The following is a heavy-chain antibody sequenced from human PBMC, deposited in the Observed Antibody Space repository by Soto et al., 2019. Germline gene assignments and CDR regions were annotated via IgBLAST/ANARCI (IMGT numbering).Heavy chain of an antibody. V-gene: IGHV1-69*13. D-gene: IGHD7-27*01. Sequence: SVEVLCKASWGTFRSVALSWVRQDRGQGLKLMGGIIPIFSTANYAQKSQDRVTLTAADPTSTPYMKLSNLRAEHTAVYYCPSQAWGGHYVPKNCFDPWGQRTLVTVSS. CDR1: WGTFRSVA. CDR3: PSQAWGGHYVPKNCFDP. CDR2: IIPIFSTA. J-gene: IGHJ5*02.